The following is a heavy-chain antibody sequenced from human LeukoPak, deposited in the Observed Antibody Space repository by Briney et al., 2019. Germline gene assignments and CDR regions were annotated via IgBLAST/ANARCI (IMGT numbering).Heavy chain of an antibody. CDR3: AKQVGVATDYYFDY. J-gene: IGHJ4*02. D-gene: IGHD5-12*01. Sequence: PGGPLRLSCAASGFTFSSYAMSWVRQAPGKGLVWVSGISSSGSSTYYADSVKGRFTISRDNSKNTLYLQVNSLRAEDTAIYYCAKQVGVATDYYFDYWGQGTLVTVSS. CDR1: GFTFSSYA. CDR2: ISSSGSST. V-gene: IGHV3-23*01.